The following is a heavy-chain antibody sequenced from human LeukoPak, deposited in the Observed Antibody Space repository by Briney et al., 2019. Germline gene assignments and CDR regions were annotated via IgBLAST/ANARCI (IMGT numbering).Heavy chain of an antibody. CDR2: IITIFGTA. V-gene: IGHV1-69*05. D-gene: IGHD6-13*01. CDR3: ARDGGRYSSSWYSYYYYYMDV. Sequence: SVKVSCAASGGTFSSYAISWVRQAPGQGLEWVGGIITIFGTANYAQTFQGRVTITTDDSKSTAYMELSSLRSEDTAVYYCARDGGRYSSSWYSYYYYYMDVWGKGTTVTVSS. J-gene: IGHJ6*03. CDR1: GGTFSSYA.